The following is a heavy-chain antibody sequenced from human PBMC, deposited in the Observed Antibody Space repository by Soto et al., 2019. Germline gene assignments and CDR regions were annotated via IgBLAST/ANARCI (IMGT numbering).Heavy chain of an antibody. D-gene: IGHD1-1*01. V-gene: IGHV4-34*01. CDR3: ARVERGTATTVVDSFYI. CDR1: GGFVSSGSYY. Sequence: QVQLQQWGAGLLKPSETLSLTCAVYGGFVSSGSYYWSWIRQPPGKGLEWIGEMSHSGGTHFNPPLKSRVTISVETSNNQDSLKMSSVTDADKALYYCARVERGTATTVVDSFYIWGPGQIVTVSS. J-gene: IGHJ3*02. CDR2: MSHSGGT.